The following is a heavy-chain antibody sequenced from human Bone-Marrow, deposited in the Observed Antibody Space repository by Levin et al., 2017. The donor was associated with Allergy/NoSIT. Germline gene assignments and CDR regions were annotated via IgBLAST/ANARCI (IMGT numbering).Heavy chain of an antibody. D-gene: IGHD3-10*01. Sequence: LSLTCAVSGFTFSNYLMSWVRQAPGKGLEWVANINQDGSEKYYVDSVKGRFIISRDNAENSLYLQMNSLRAEDTAVYYCARDKGYGSGSYSINWFDPWGQGTLVSVSS. CDR3: ARDKGYGSGSYSINWFDP. J-gene: IGHJ5*02. CDR2: INQDGSEK. CDR1: GFTFSNYL. V-gene: IGHV3-7*04.